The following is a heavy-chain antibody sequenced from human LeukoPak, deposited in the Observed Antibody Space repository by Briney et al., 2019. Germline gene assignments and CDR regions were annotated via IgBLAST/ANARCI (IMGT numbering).Heavy chain of an antibody. CDR2: ISYDGSNK. V-gene: IGHV3-30-3*01. CDR3: ARAPGATDY. CDR1: GFTFSSYA. D-gene: IGHD1-26*01. J-gene: IGHJ4*02. Sequence: SGGSLRLSCAASGFTFSSYAMHWVRQAPGKGLKWVAVISYDGSNKYYADSVKGRFTISRDNSKNTLYLQMNSLRAEDTAVYYCARAPGATDYWGQGTLVTVSS.